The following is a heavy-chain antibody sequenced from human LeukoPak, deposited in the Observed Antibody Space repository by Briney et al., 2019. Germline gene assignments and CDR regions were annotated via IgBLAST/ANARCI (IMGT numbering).Heavy chain of an antibody. CDR2: VGTNGIST. D-gene: IGHD2-8*02. V-gene: IGHV3-64D*09. J-gene: IGHJ4*02. Sequence: GGSLRLSCSASGFTFNSYAIHWVRQAPGKGLEYVSSVGTNGISTYYADSVTGRFTIPRDNSKNSLYLQMSSLRAEDTAVYYCVKGQEVVYAPTFDYWGQGTLASVSS. CDR3: VKGQEVVYAPTFDY. CDR1: GFTFNSYA.